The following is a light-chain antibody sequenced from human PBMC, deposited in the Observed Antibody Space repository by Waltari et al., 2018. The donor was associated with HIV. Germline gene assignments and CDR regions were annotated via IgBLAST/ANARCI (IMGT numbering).Light chain of an antibody. CDR3: SSYTSSSTYV. J-gene: IGLJ1*01. CDR1: SSDVGGYNY. V-gene: IGLV2-14*01. Sequence: QSALTQPASVSGSPGQSITISCTGTSSDVGGYNYVSWYQQHPGKAPKLMIDEVSNLPSGFSNRFSGSKSGNTASRTISGLQAEDEADYYCSSYTSSSTYVFGTGTKVTVL. CDR2: EVS.